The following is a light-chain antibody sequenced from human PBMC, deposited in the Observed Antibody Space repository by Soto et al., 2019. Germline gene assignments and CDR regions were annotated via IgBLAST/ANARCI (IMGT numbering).Light chain of an antibody. CDR3: QQTSAFPRT. CDR2: HAS. CDR1: QSISNW. V-gene: IGKV1-5*01. J-gene: IGKJ1*01. Sequence: DIQMPQSPSTLPASVGDRVTITCRASQSISNWLAWYQQKPGTAPKVLIYHASNLQSGVPSRFSGGGAGTEFTLTISSLQPEDFATYYCQQTSAFPRTFGQGTKVDIK.